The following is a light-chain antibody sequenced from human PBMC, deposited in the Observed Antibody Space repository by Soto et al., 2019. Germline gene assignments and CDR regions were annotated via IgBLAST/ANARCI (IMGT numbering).Light chain of an antibody. CDR3: QQYGSSPLT. CDR2: GAS. V-gene: IGKV3-20*01. J-gene: IGKJ1*01. CDR1: QSVSSSY. Sequence: EIVLTQSPGTLSLSPGERATLSCRASQSVSSSYLAWYQQKPGQAPRLLIDGASSRATGIPDRFSGSGSGTDFTLNLSRLEPEDSAVYYCQQYGSSPLTFAQGTKVEIK.